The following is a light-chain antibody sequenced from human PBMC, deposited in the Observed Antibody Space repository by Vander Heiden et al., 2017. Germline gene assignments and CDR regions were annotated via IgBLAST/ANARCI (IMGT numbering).Light chain of an antibody. CDR2: KIS. CDR1: QSLVHSDGNTY. V-gene: IGKV2-24*01. CDR3: LQTSQFPFT. Sequence: IVMTQTPLSFALTLVQPPSLSCRSSQSLVHSDGNTYLSWHHQRPGQPPRLLIYKISNRFSGVPDRFSGSGAGTDFTLKISRVEAEDVGVYYCLQTSQFPFTFGPGTKVDLK. J-gene: IGKJ3*01.